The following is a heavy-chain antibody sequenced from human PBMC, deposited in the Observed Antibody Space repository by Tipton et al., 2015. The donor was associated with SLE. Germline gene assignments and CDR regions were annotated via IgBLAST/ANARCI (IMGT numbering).Heavy chain of an antibody. D-gene: IGHD2-21*01. CDR3: ARRGHIVVARGYFDT. J-gene: IGHJ4*02. CDR1: GGSISTSS. V-gene: IGHV4-59*08. CDR2: LYSSGST. Sequence: TLSLTCSVSGGSISTSSWSWIRQPPGKGLEWIGYLYSSGSTNYNPSLQSRVTISVDMSKKILALNLSSVTAADTAAYYCARRGHIVVARGYFDTWGQGILVTVSS.